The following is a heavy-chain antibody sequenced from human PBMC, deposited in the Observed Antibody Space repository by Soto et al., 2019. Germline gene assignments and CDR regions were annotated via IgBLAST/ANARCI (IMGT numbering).Heavy chain of an antibody. CDR1: GYTFTVYY. D-gene: IGHD3-16*01. Sequence: ASVKVSCKASGYTFTVYYMHWVRQAPGQGLEWMGWIDPNSGCTNYAQKFQGWVTMTRDTSISTAYMELSRLRSDDTAVYYCARDRPRRILITCGGRDAFDIWGQGTMVTVS. CDR3: ARDRPRRILITCGGRDAFDI. V-gene: IGHV1-2*04. J-gene: IGHJ3*02. CDR2: IDPNSGCT.